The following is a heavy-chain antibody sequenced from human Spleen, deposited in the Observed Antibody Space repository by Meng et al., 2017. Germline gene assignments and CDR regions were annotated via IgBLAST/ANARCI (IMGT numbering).Heavy chain of an antibody. J-gene: IGHJ3*02. CDR3: ARQTYYYDSSGYYYTLGHDAFDI. Sequence: TLSLTCTVSGGSISSGTLYWSWIRQPAGEGLEWIGRIDTSGSTNYNPSLKSRVTISVDTSKNQFSLKLSSVTAADAAVYYCARQTYYYDSSGYYYTLGHDAFDIWGQGTMVTVSS. V-gene: IGHV4-61*02. D-gene: IGHD3-22*01. CDR1: GGSISSGTLY. CDR2: IDTSGST.